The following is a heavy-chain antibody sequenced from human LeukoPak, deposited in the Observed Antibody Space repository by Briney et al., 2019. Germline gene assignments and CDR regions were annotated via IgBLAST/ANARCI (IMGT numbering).Heavy chain of an antibody. CDR1: GGSICSSGYY. J-gene: IGHJ3*02. D-gene: IGHD1-26*01. Sequence: PSETLSLTCTVSGGSICSSGYYWGWIRQTPGKGLEWIGSIYYSGNTYYNPSLKSRVTISIDTSKNQFSLKLNSVTAADTAVYYCARGEGQAFDIWGQGTMVTVSS. CDR3: ARGEGQAFDI. V-gene: IGHV4-39*07. CDR2: IYYSGNT.